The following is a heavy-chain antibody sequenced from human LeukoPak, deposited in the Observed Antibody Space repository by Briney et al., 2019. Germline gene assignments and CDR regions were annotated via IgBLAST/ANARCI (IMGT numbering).Heavy chain of an antibody. D-gene: IGHD4-17*01. CDR3: ARDGDGDYVFSYYFDY. J-gene: IGHJ4*02. Sequence: GGSLRLSCAASGFTFSSYGMHWVRQAPGKGLEWVAFIRYDGSNKYYADSVKGRFTISRDNSKNTLYLQMNSLRAEDTAVYYCARDGDGDYVFSYYFDYWGQGTLVTVSS. CDR2: IRYDGSNK. CDR1: GFTFSSYG. V-gene: IGHV3-30*02.